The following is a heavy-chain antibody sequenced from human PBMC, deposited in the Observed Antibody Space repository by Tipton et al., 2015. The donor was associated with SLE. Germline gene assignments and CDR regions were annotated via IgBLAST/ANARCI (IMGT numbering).Heavy chain of an antibody. CDR2: IYYSGST. CDR3: ARHVVVIATGPDSYYFDY. Sequence: TLSLTCTVSGGSISSGGYYWGWIRQPPGKGLEWIGSIYYSGSTYYNPSLKSRVTISVDTSKNQFSLKLSSVTAADTAVYYCARHVVVIATGPDSYYFDYWGQGTLVTVSS. J-gene: IGHJ4*02. D-gene: IGHD2-21*01. CDR1: GGSISSGGYY. V-gene: IGHV4-39*07.